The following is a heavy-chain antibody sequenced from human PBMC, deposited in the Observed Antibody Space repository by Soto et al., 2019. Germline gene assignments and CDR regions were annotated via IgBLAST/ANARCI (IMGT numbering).Heavy chain of an antibody. V-gene: IGHV1-18*01. Sequence: ASVKVSCKASGYTFTSYGISWVRQAPGQGLEWMGWISAYNGNTNYAQKLQGRVTMTTDTSTSTAYMELSSLRSEDTAVYYCARNYDILTGYFPQYYYYGMDVWGQGTTVTVSS. CDR2: ISAYNGNT. CDR1: GYTFTSYG. J-gene: IGHJ6*02. D-gene: IGHD3-9*01. CDR3: ARNYDILTGYFPQYYYYGMDV.